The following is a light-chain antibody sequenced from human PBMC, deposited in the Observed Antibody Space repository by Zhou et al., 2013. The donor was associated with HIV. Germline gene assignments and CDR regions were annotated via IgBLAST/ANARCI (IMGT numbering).Light chain of an antibody. J-gene: IGKJ1*01. CDR3: LQDYKYPWT. CDR2: AAS. CDR1: QGIGND. V-gene: IGKV1-6*01. Sequence: AIQMSQSPSSLSASVGDRVTITCRASQGIGNDLGWYQQIPGKAPKLLIYAASSLQSRGPDSRFSGSGSGTDFTLTINSLQPEDCAIYYCLQDYKYPWTFGQGTKVEYK.